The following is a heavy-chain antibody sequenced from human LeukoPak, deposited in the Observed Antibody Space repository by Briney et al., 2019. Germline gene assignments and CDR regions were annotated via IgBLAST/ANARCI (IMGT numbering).Heavy chain of an antibody. CDR1: GGSVSSGSYY. J-gene: IGHJ4*02. D-gene: IGHD2-2*01. V-gene: IGHV4-61*01. Sequence: KPSETLSLTCTVSGGSVSSGSYYWSWIRQPPGKGLEWIGYIYYSGSTNYNPSLKSRVTISVDTSKNQFSLKLSSVTAADTAVYYCARGDTVVVPAATGFDHWGQGTLVTVSS. CDR2: IYYSGST. CDR3: ARGDTVVVPAATGFDH.